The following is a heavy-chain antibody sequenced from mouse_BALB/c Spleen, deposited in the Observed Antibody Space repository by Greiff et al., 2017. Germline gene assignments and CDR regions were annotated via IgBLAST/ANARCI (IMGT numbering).Heavy chain of an antibody. D-gene: IGHD1-1*01. V-gene: IGHV1-77*01. CDR1: GYTFTDYY. Sequence: QVQLQQSGAELARPGASVKLSCKASGYTFTDYYINWVKQRTGQGLGWIGEIYPGSGNTYYNEKFKGKATLTADKSSSTAYMQLSSLTSEDSAVYFCARYTTVVARYWYVDVWGAGTTVTVSS. J-gene: IGHJ1*01. CDR3: ARYTTVVARYWYVDV. CDR2: IYPGSGNT.